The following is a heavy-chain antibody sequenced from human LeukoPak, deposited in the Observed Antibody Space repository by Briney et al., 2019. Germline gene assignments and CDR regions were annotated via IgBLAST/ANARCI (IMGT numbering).Heavy chain of an antibody. D-gene: IGHD6-19*01. CDR1: GYTFTGYY. V-gene: IGHV1-69*04. J-gene: IGHJ4*02. CDR3: ARDLSSSGWYDY. Sequence: GASVKVSCKASGYTFTGYYMHWVRQAPGQGLEWMGRIIPILGIANYAQKFQGRVTITADKSTSTAYMELSSLRSEDTAVYYCARDLSSSGWYDYWGQGTLVTVSS. CDR2: IIPILGIA.